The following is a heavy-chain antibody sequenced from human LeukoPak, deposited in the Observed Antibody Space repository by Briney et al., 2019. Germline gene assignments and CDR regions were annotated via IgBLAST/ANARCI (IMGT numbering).Heavy chain of an antibody. D-gene: IGHD5-24*01. Sequence: SETLSLTCTASGGSISSYYWSWIRQPLGKGLEWIGYIYYSGSTNYNPSLKSRVTISVDTSKNQFSLKLSSVTAADTAVYYCARTRKVEMATINWFDPWGQGTLVTVSS. CDR1: GGSISSYY. CDR2: IYYSGST. V-gene: IGHV4-59*01. J-gene: IGHJ5*02. CDR3: ARTRKVEMATINWFDP.